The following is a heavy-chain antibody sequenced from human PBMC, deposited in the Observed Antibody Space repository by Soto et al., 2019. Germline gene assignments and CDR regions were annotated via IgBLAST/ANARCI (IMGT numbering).Heavy chain of an antibody. CDR3: ARDFGYSSGWYFNFDY. V-gene: IGHV4-59*01. D-gene: IGHD6-19*01. CDR1: GGSISPYY. CDR2: IYYSGST. J-gene: IGHJ4*02. Sequence: SETLSLTCTVSGGSISPYYWTWIRQPPGKGLEWIGYIYYSGSTNYNPSLKSRVTISVDTSKNQFSLKLSSVTAADTAVYYCARDFGYSSGWYFNFDYWGQGTLVTVSS.